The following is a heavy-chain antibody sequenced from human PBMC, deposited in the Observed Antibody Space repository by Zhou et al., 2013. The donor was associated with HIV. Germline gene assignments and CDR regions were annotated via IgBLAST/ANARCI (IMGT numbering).Heavy chain of an antibody. D-gene: IGHD6-19*01. CDR1: GYTFTSQF. Sequence: QVQLVQSGAEVKKPGASVKVSCKASGYTFTSQFIHWVRQAPGQGLEWMGMIEPSGGSTIYAQKFQGRVTMTRDTSTSTVYMELSSLKSEDTAVYYCVRALWQWLAEYWGQGTLVTVSS. V-gene: IGHV1-46*01. CDR3: VRALWQWLAEY. J-gene: IGHJ4*02. CDR2: IEPSGGST.